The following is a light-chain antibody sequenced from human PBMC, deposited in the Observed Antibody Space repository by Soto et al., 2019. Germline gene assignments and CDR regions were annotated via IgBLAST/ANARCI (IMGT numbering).Light chain of an antibody. CDR3: QQFDDFPYI. Sequence: DILMPQSPSSLSVSVGDRVTITCQASQDITNFLNCYEPKPGKAPKLLIYDASSLKTGVPSRFSGSGSVTHFSFTISSLQPEDIATYYCQQFDDFPYIFGQGTKVASK. CDR2: DAS. CDR1: QDITNF. J-gene: IGKJ2*01. V-gene: IGKV1-33*01.